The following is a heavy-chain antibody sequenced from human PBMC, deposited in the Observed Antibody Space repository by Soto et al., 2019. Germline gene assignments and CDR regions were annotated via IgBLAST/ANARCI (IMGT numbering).Heavy chain of an antibody. Sequence: EVQLVESGGGLVKPGGSLRLSCAASGFTFSSYSMNWVRQAPGKGLEWVSSISSSSSYIYYADAVKGRFTISRDNAKNSLYLKMNSLRAEDTAVYYCARGGTRIDYWGQGTLVTVSS. CDR1: GFTFSSYS. CDR3: ARGGTRIDY. V-gene: IGHV3-21*01. CDR2: ISSSSSYI. D-gene: IGHD1-7*01. J-gene: IGHJ4*02.